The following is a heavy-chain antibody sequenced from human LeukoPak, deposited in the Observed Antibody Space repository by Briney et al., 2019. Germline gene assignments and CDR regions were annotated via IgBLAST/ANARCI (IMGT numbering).Heavy chain of an antibody. J-gene: IGHJ4*02. Sequence: ASVTVSCKASGGTFSSYAISWVRQAPGQGLEWMGGIIPIFGTANYAQKFQGRVTITADESTSTAYMELSSLRSEDTAVYYCARSMIGMATSMYYFDYWGQGTLVTVSS. V-gene: IGHV1-69*13. CDR1: GGTFSSYA. CDR3: ARSMIGMATSMYYFDY. D-gene: IGHD5-24*01. CDR2: IIPIFGTA.